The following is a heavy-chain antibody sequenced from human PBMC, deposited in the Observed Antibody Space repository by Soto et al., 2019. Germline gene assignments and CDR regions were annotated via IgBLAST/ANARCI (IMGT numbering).Heavy chain of an antibody. V-gene: IGHV3-48*01. D-gene: IGHD5-18*01. CDR2: ISSSSSTI. CDR1: GFTFGSYG. CDR3: AKDGGYSYGPYDY. J-gene: IGHJ4*02. Sequence: PGGSLRLSCAASGFTFGSYGMNWVRQAPGKGLEWVSYISSSSSTIYYADSVEGRLTISRDNAKNSLDLQMNSLRAEDTAVYYCAKDGGYSYGPYDYWGQGTLVTVSS.